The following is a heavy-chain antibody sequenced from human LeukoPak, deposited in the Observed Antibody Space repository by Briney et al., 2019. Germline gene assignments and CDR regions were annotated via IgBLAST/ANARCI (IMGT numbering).Heavy chain of an antibody. J-gene: IGHJ3*02. CDR3: ARGGGYTVVTPGGAFDI. V-gene: IGHV4-34*01. Sequence: SETLSLTCAVYGGSFSGYYWSWIRQPPGKGLEWIGEINHSGSTNYNPSLKSRVTISVDTSKNQFSLKLSSVTAADTAVYYCARGGGYTVVTPGGAFDIWGQGTMVTVSS. D-gene: IGHD4-23*01. CDR1: GGSFSGYY. CDR2: INHSGST.